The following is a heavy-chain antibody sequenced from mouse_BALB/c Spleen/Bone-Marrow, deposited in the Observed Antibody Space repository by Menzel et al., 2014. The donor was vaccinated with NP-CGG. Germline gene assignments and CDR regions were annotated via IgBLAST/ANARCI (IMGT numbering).Heavy chain of an antibody. J-gene: IGHJ4*01. CDR2: INSNGAST. CDR1: GFTFSSYG. D-gene: IGHD1-1*01. Sequence: EVKLMESGGGLVQPGGSLKLSCAASGFTFSSYGMSWVRQAPDKRLELVATINSNGASTYYPDSVKGRFTISRDNAKNTLYLQMNSMNSEDTAMYYCARDYYGSSYAMDYWGQGTSVTVSS. CDR3: ARDYYGSSYAMDY. V-gene: IGHV5-6-3*01.